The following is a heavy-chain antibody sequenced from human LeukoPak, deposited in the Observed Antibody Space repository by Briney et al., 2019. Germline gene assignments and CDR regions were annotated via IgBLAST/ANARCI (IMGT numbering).Heavy chain of an antibody. Sequence: GGSLRLSCAASGFTFRDYTMNWVRQAPGQGQEWVSAISKSGTYIKYADSVKGRFTVSRDNAKNSLFLQMNSLRVEDMAVYYCAREVVIVVEPAANTIDYWGQGTRVTVSS. V-gene: IGHV3-21*01. D-gene: IGHD2-2*01. CDR1: GFTFRDYT. J-gene: IGHJ4*02. CDR2: ISKSGTYI. CDR3: AREVVIVVEPAANTIDY.